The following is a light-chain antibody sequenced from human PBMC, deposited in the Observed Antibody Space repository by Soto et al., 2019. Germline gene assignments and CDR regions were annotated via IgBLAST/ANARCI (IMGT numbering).Light chain of an antibody. J-gene: IGKJ1*01. CDR3: QRYNNWPQT. CDR1: QTVSSN. CDR2: GAS. V-gene: IGKV3-15*01. Sequence: EIVMTQSPATLSVSPGESATLSCRASQTVSSNLAWYQQKPGQTPRLLIYGASTRATGLPARFSGSGSGTEFTLTISSLQSEDFAIYYCQRYNNWPQTFGQGTKVEIK.